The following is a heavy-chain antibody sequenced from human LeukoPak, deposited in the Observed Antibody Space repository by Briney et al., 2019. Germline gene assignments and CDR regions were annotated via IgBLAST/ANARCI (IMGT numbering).Heavy chain of an antibody. CDR2: IKQDGSQT. CDR3: AREGLRGGNWFDP. CDR1: GFTFSSYW. Sequence: GGSLRLSCAASGFTFSSYWMSWVRQAPGKGLEWVANIKQDGSQTYYVDSVKGRFTIARNNAKNSLYLQMNSLRDEDTAVYYCAREGLRGGNWFDPWGQGTLVTVSS. V-gene: IGHV3-7*01. D-gene: IGHD3-10*01. J-gene: IGHJ5*02.